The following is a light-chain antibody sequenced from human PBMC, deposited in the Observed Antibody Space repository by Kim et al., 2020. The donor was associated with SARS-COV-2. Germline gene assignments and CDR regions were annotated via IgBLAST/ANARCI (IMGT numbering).Light chain of an antibody. J-gene: IGLJ2*01. CDR3: QIWDIDTV. CDR1: NIGRKS. CDR2: RNN. Sequence: SYELTQPLSVSVALGQTARITCEGNNIGRKSVHWYQQRPGQAPVLVISRNNNRPSEIPERFSGSNSGDTATLTISRTQAGDEADYYRQIWDIDTVFGGGTQLTVL. V-gene: IGLV3-9*01.